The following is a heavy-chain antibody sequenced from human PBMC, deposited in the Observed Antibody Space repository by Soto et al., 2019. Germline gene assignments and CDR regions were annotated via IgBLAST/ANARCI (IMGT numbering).Heavy chain of an antibody. CDR1: GGSISSYY. CDR2: IYYSGST. V-gene: IGHV4-59*08. D-gene: IGHD3-22*01. Sequence: SETLSLTCTVSGGSISSYYWSWIRQPPGKGLEWIGYIYYSGSTNYNPSLKSRVTISIDTSKNQFSLKPSSVTAADTAVYYCARQRYQRNYYDSSGYYGYYYGMDVWGQGTTVTVSS. CDR3: ARQRYQRNYYDSSGYYGYYYGMDV. J-gene: IGHJ6*02.